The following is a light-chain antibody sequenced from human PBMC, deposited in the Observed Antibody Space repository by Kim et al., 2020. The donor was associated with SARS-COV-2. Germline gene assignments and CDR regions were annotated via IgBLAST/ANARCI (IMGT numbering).Light chain of an antibody. V-gene: IGKV3-20*01. J-gene: IGKJ5*01. Sequence: PGERATLSCRASQSVTGTNLAWYQQRPGQAPRLLMYGASYRDSGIPDRFSGSGSGTDFTLTISRLEPEAFAVYYCQYYGSSPPVTFGQGTRL. CDR2: GAS. CDR3: QYYGSSPPVT. CDR1: QSVTGTN.